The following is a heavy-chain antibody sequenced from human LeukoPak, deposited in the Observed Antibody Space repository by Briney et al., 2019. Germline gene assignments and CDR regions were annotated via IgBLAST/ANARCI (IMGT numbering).Heavy chain of an antibody. CDR1: GFTLSSYW. V-gene: IGHV3-74*01. J-gene: IGHJ4*02. Sequence: GGSLRLSCAASGFTLSSYWMHWVRQVPGKGLVWVSRIKSDGIGTSYADSVQGRFTISRDNAKNTLYLQMNSLRAEDTAVYYCARKGDGYNSIDYWGQGALVTVS. CDR2: IKSDGIGT. CDR3: ARKGDGYNSIDY. D-gene: IGHD5-24*01.